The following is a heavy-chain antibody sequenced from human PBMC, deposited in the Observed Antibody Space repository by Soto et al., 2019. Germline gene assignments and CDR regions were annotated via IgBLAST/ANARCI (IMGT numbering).Heavy chain of an antibody. CDR1: GYTFTSYA. CDR2: INAGNGNT. Sequence: ASVKVSCKASGYTFTSYAMHWVRQAPGQRLEWMGWINAGNGNTKYSQKFQGRVTITRDTSASTAYMELSSLRSEDTAVYYCARATHCSGGSCYVGRNGWFDPWGQGTLVTVFS. J-gene: IGHJ5*02. CDR3: ARATHCSGGSCYVGRNGWFDP. D-gene: IGHD2-15*01. V-gene: IGHV1-3*01.